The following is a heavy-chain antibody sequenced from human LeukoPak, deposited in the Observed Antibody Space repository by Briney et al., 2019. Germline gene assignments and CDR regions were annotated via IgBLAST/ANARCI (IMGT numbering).Heavy chain of an antibody. CDR3: ANIVVASNYATDV. D-gene: IGHD2-2*01. CDR2: IKPSSGGT. CDR1: GYTLTNYY. V-gene: IGHV1-46*01. Sequence: ASVKVSCKTSGYTLTNYYMHWVRQAPGQGLEWLGIIKPSSGGTTYAQKFQGRVTMTRDTSTSTVYMELTSLGSEDTAVYYCANIVVASNYATDVWGQGTTVSVSS. J-gene: IGHJ6*02.